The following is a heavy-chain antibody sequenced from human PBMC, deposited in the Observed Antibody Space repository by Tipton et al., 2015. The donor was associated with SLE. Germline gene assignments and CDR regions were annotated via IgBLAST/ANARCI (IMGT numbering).Heavy chain of an antibody. CDR2: IHPSGST. Sequence: TLSLTCTVFGDSISSGTYYWGWMRQPAGKGLEWIGRIHPSGSTDHNPSLRGRVAISEDTSKTQFSLKLSSVSAADTAVYYCARFCSYYGSGRRYFDYWGQGTLVTVSS. J-gene: IGHJ4*02. CDR1: GDSISSGTYY. D-gene: IGHD3-10*01. V-gene: IGHV4-61*02. CDR3: ARFCSYYGSGRRYFDY.